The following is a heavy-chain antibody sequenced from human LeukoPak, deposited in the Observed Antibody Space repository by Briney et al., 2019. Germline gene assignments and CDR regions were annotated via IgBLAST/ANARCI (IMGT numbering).Heavy chain of an antibody. Sequence: GGSLRLSCAASGFTVSSNYMSWVRQAPGKGLEWVSVIYSGGSTYYADSVKGRFTISRDNSKNTLYLQMNSLRAEDTAVYYCARGHYYYYYMDVWGNGATVTVSS. CDR2: IYSGGST. CDR3: ARGHYYYYYMDV. CDR1: GFTVSSNY. V-gene: IGHV3-53*01. J-gene: IGHJ6*03.